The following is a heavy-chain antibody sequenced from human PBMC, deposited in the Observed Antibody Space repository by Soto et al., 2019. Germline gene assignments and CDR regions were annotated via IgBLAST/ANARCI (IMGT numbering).Heavy chain of an antibody. J-gene: IGHJ4*02. CDR1: GGSISGSSYF. CDR2: IYFSGSA. Sequence: SETLSLTCTVSGGSISGSSYFWGWIRQPPGKGLEWSGSIYFSGSASYNPSLRSRLTISVDTSTNKFSLKLSSVTAADTAVYYCVRVLRYSYGSGFCFDYWGQGTLVTVSS. D-gene: IGHD5-18*01. V-gene: IGHV4-39*01. CDR3: VRVLRYSYGSGFCFDY.